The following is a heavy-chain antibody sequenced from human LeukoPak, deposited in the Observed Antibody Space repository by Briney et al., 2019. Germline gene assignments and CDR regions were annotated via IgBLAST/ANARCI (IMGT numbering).Heavy chain of an antibody. CDR1: GGTFSSYA. CDR2: TIPIFGTA. J-gene: IGHJ6*02. CDR3: ARDIEDIVVVPAAIRGPGNYYGMDV. D-gene: IGHD2-2*01. V-gene: IGHV1-69*13. Sequence: GASVKVSCKASGGTFSSYAISWVRQAPGQGLEWMGGTIPIFGTANYAQKFQGRVTITADESTSTAYMELSSLRSEDTAVYYCARDIEDIVVVPAAIRGPGNYYGMDVWGQGTTVTVSS.